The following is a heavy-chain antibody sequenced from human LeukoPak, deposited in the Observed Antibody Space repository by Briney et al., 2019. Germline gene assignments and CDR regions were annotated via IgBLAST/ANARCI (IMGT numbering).Heavy chain of an antibody. CDR3: AREGGPYRPLDY. Sequence: GGSLRLSCAASGFTFSSYSMNWVRQAPGKGLEWVSYISSSRTIMSSADSVKGRFTISTDNAKNSLYLQMNSLRDEDTAVYYCAREGGPYRPLDYSGQGTLVTVAS. CDR1: GFTFSSYS. CDR2: ISSSRTIM. J-gene: IGHJ4*02. V-gene: IGHV3-48*02.